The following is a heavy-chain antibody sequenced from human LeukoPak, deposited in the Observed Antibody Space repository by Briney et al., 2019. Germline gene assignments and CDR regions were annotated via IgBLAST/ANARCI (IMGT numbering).Heavy chain of an antibody. D-gene: IGHD1-26*01. Sequence: ASVKVSCKASGYTFTGYDINWVRQATGQGLEWMGWMNPNSGNTGYAQKFQGRVTMTRNTSISTAYMELSSLRSEDTAVYYCARGGDVGAPIDYWGQGTLVTVSS. CDR3: ARGGDVGAPIDY. V-gene: IGHV1-8*01. CDR2: MNPNSGNT. CDR1: GYTFTGYD. J-gene: IGHJ4*02.